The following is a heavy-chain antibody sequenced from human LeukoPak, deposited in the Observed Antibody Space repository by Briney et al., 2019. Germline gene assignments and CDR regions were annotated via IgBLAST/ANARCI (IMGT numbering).Heavy chain of an antibody. Sequence: GGSLRLSXAXSGLPVSTFWMRWVSQDGRKGMGWVTNIKEDGREKYYVECVKGRFTISRDNAKNSVYLQMNSLRVEDTGIYYCARNARGPGDYWGQGTVVTVSS. D-gene: IGHD2-2*01. J-gene: IGHJ4*02. CDR3: ARNARGPGDY. CDR2: IKEDGREK. V-gene: IGHV3-7*01. CDR1: GLPVSTFW.